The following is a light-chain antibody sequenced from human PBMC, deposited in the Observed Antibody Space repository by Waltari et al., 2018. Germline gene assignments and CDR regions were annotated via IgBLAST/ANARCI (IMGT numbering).Light chain of an antibody. Sequence: DIQMTQSPSSLSASVGDTVTITCRASQNIRNQLNWYKQKPATAPKLLIYGASSLQRGVPSRFSGSASGTEFTLTVTNLQPDDFAVYFCQQSYSTPWTFGQGTRV. V-gene: IGKV1-39*01. CDR2: GAS. J-gene: IGKJ1*01. CDR1: QNIRNQ. CDR3: QQSYSTPWT.